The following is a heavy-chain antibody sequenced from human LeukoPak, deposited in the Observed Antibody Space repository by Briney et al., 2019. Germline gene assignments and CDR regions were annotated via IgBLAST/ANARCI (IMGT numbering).Heavy chain of an antibody. V-gene: IGHV3-23*01. Sequence: GGSLRLSCAASGFTFVGFGMSWVRQAPGKGLEWVSSISGSGRSTKYADSVRGRFSISRDDSTNTLNLQMTSLRADDTAVYWCARELPGDEDDHYGMDVWGKGTTVTVSS. D-gene: IGHD3-10*01. CDR2: ISGSGRST. J-gene: IGHJ6*04. CDR3: ARELPGDEDDHYGMDV. CDR1: GFTFVGFG.